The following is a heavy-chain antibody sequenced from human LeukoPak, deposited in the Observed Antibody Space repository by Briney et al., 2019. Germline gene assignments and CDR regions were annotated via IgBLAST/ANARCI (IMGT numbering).Heavy chain of an antibody. CDR1: GFTFSSYS. CDR2: ISSSSSYI. Sequence: PGGSLRLSCAASGFTFSSYSMNWVRQAPGKGLEWVSSISSSSSYIYYADSVKGRFTISRDNAKNSLYLQMNSLRAEDTAVYYCAKDYSSSYAVYYFDYWGQGTLVTVSS. CDR3: AKDYSSSYAVYYFDY. D-gene: IGHD6-13*01. J-gene: IGHJ4*02. V-gene: IGHV3-21*04.